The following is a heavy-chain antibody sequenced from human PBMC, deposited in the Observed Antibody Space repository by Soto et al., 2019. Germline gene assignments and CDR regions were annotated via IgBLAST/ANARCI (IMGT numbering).Heavy chain of an antibody. CDR2: IIPIFGTA. V-gene: IGHV1-69*01. J-gene: IGHJ5*02. CDR1: GGTFSSCA. D-gene: IGHD1-7*01. Sequence: QVQLVQSVAEVKKPGSSVRVSCKASGGTFSSCAISWVRQAPGQVLEWMGGIIPIFGTANYAQKFQGRVTIAADESTSTAYMELSSLRSEDTAVYYCARDEDELRERGFDPWGQGTLVTVSS. CDR3: ARDEDELRERGFDP.